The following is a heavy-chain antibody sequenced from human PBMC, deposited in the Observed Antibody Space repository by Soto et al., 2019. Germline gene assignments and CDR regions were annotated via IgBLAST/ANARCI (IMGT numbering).Heavy chain of an antibody. CDR1: GGSINSTSYY. V-gene: IGHV4-61*01. CDR2: LYSSGTT. Sequence: SGTLYLACTVAGGSINSTSYYGCWIRKPPGKGLEWIGYLYSSGTTSYSPSLNSRVTISVATSKNQSSLKLNSVTAADTALYYFPRESYYGSGPTVVGYGVLGTLDPV. CDR3: PRESYYGSGPTVVGY. D-gene: IGHD3-10*01. J-gene: IGHJ4*02.